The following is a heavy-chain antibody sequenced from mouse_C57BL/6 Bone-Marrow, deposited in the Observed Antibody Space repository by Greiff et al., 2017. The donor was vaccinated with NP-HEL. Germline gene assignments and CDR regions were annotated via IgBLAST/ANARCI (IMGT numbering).Heavy chain of an antibody. CDR2: INPYNGGT. V-gene: IGHV1-19*01. D-gene: IGHD2-4*01. J-gene: IGHJ1*03. CDR3: SRAAYDYDSHWYFDV. CDR1: GYSFTDYY. Sequence: VQLQQSGPVLVKPGASVKMSCKASGYSFTDYYMNWVKQRHGKSLEWIGVINPYNGGTSYNQKFKSKATLTVDKSSSTAYMEHNSLTSEDSAVYYCSRAAYDYDSHWYFDVWGTGTTVTVSS.